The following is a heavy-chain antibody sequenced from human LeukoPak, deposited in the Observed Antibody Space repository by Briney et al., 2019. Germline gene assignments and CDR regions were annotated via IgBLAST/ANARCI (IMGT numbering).Heavy chain of an antibody. J-gene: IGHJ4*02. V-gene: IGHV1-18*01. D-gene: IGHD3-22*01. CDR2: MNPNSGNT. CDR1: GYTFTSYD. Sequence: ASVQVSCKASGYTFTSYDINWVRQATGQGLEWMGWMNPNSGNTNYAQKLQGRVTMTTDTSTSTAYMELRSLRSDDTAVYYCARVFTYYYDSSGYYPSYFDYWGQGTLVTVSS. CDR3: ARVFTYYYDSSGYYPSYFDY.